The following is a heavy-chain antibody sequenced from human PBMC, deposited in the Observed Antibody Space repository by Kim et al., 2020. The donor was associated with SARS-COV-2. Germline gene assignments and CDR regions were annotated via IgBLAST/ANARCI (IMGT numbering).Heavy chain of an antibody. Sequence: ASVKVSCKASGYTFSSYVINWVRQATGQGLEWMGWMNPNSGNTGYAQKFQGRVTMTRNTSISTAYMELSSLRSDDTAVYYCARMDYEVVAAAIKWFDPWGQGTLVTVSS. CDR2: MNPNSGNT. CDR3: ARMDYEVVAAAIKWFDP. J-gene: IGHJ5*02. CDR1: GYTFSSYV. D-gene: IGHD2-2*03. V-gene: IGHV1-8*01.